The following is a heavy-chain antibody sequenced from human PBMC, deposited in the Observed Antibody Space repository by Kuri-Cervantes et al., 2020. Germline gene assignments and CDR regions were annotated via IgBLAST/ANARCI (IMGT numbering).Heavy chain of an antibody. CDR2: IYYSGST. D-gene: IGHD3-3*01. Sequence: WVRQPPGKGLEWIGSIYYSGSTYYESSLQSRVTMSVDASRNQFFLRLKSMTAADTAVYYCARNGVGTLFSYYDFWRGYYGDRFDPWGQGTLVTVSS. J-gene: IGHJ5*02. V-gene: IGHV4-39*01. CDR3: ARNGVGTLFSYYDFWRGYYGDRFDP.